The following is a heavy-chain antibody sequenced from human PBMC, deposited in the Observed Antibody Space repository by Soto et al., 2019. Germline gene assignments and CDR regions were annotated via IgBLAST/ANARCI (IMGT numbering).Heavy chain of an antibody. Sequence: QLQLQESGPGLVKPSETLSLTCTVSGGSISSSSYYWGWIRQPPGKGLEWIGSIYYSGSTYYNPSLKSRVTISVDTSKNQFSLKLSSVTAADTAVYYCGIAYPIQLWFGLDAFDIWGQGTMVTVSS. V-gene: IGHV4-39*01. J-gene: IGHJ3*02. D-gene: IGHD5-18*01. CDR2: IYYSGST. CDR3: GIAYPIQLWFGLDAFDI. CDR1: GGSISSSSYY.